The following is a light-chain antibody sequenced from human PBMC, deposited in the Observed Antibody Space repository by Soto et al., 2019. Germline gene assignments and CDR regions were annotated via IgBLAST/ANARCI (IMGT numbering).Light chain of an antibody. CDR2: LVS. CDR3: MQALQSPPWT. V-gene: IGKV2-28*01. J-gene: IGKJ1*01. Sequence: DIVMTQSPLSLPVTPGEPASISCRSSQSLLHSNGYNYLNWFVQKPGQSPQLLIYLVSERASGGPGRISGSGSGTDFTLKISRVEADDVGIYYCMQALQSPPWTFGQGTKVEIK. CDR1: QSLLHSNGYNY.